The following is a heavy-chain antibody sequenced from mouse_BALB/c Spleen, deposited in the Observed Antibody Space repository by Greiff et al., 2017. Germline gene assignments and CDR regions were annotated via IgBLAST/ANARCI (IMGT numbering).Heavy chain of an antibody. Sequence: LQQPGSELVRPGASVKLSCKASGYTFTSYWMHWVKQRPGQGLEWIGNIYPGSGSTNYDEKFKSKATLTVDTSSSTAYMQLSSLTSEDSAVYYCTRSYYGNYGGDVWGAGTTVTVSS. V-gene: IGHV1S22*01. J-gene: IGHJ1*01. D-gene: IGHD2-1*01. CDR1: GYTFTSYW. CDR2: IYPGSGST. CDR3: TRSYYGNYGGDV.